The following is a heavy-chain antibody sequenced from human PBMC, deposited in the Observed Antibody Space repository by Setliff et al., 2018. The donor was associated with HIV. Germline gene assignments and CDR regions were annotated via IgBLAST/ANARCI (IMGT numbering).Heavy chain of an antibody. D-gene: IGHD3-10*01. V-gene: IGHV4-61*02. CDR2: IYTSEST. CDR1: GGSISSGSYY. J-gene: IGHJ5*02. Sequence: SETLSLTCTVSGGSISSGSYYWSWIRQPAGKGLEWIGRIYTSESTNYNPSVKRRVTISIDTSKNQISLKLSSVTAADTAVYYCARVGDYGSGGWFDPWGQGTLVTVSS. CDR3: ARVGDYGSGGWFDP.